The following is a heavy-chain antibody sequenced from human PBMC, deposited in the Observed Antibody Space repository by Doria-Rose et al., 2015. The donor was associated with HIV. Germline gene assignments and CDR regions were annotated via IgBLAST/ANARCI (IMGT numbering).Heavy chain of an antibody. D-gene: IGHD6-13*01. J-gene: IGHJ4*02. CDR2: IFSDDER. CDR3: ARIKSSRWYHKYYFDF. Sequence: SGPVLVKPTETLTLTCTVSGVSLSSPGMGVSWIRQPPGKALEWLANIFSDDERSYKTSLKSRLTISRSTSKSQVVLTMTDMDPVDTATYYCARIKSSRWYHKYYFDFWGQGILVIVSA. CDR1: GVSLSSPGMG. V-gene: IGHV2-26*01.